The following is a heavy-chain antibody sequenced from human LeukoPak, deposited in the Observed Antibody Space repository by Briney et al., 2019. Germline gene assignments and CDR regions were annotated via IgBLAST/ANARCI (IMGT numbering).Heavy chain of an antibody. Sequence: GGSLRLSCAASGFTFSSYAMSWVRQAPGKGLEWVSAISGSGGSTYYADSVKGRFTISRDNSKNTPYLQMNSLRAEDTAVYYCAKVDGDYYDSSGYYDYWGQGTLVTVSS. CDR3: AKVDGDYYDSSGYYDY. CDR2: ISGSGGST. D-gene: IGHD3-22*01. J-gene: IGHJ4*02. CDR1: GFTFSSYA. V-gene: IGHV3-23*01.